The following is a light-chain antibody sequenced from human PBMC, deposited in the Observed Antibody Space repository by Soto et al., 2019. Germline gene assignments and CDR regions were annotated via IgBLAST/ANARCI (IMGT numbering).Light chain of an antibody. Sequence: QSALTQPASVSGSPGQSITVSCTGTSSDVGGYNYVSWYQQHPGKAPKLMIYGVNNRPSGVSNRFSGSKSGNTASLTISGLQAEDEADYYCSSYISSSTVVFGTGTKVTVL. V-gene: IGLV2-14*01. CDR1: SSDVGGYNY. CDR3: SSYISSSTVV. CDR2: GVN. J-gene: IGLJ1*01.